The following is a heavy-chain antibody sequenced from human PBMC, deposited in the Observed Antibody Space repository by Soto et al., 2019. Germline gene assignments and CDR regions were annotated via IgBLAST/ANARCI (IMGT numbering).Heavy chain of an antibody. D-gene: IGHD3-22*01. Sequence: GGSLRLSCSASGFTFSSYAMHWVRQAQGKGLEYVSAISSNGGSTYYADSVKGRFTISRDNSKNTLYLQMSSLRSEDTAVYYCAELTLITMIDPLIYDSSAYDAFDIWGQGTMVTVSS. CDR2: ISSNGGST. CDR1: GFTFSSYA. V-gene: IGHV3-64D*09. CDR3: AELTLITMIDPLIYDSSAYDAFDI. J-gene: IGHJ3*02.